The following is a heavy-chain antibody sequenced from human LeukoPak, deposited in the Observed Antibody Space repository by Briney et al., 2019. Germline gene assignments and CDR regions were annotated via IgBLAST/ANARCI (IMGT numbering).Heavy chain of an antibody. J-gene: IGHJ4*02. CDR1: GFTFSSYA. V-gene: IGHV3-20*04. D-gene: IGHD2-15*01. CDR3: ARVDVVVAALDY. Sequence: PGGSLRLSCAASGFTFSSYAMSWVRQAPGKGLEWVSGIRRNGGITNYADSVKGRFTISRDNAKKSLYLQMNSLRAEDTAFYYCARVDVVVAALDYWGQGTLVTVSS. CDR2: IRRNGGIT.